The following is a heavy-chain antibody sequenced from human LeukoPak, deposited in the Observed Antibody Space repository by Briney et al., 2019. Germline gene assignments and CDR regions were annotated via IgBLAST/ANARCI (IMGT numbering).Heavy chain of an antibody. CDR3: AKGSYYFDY. CDR2: ISYDGSNK. Sequence: GGSLRLSCAASGFTFSDYYMSWIRQAPGKGLEWVAVISYDGSNKYYADSVKGRFTISRDNSKNTLYLQMNSLRAEDTAVYYCAKGSYYFDYWGQGTLVTVSS. J-gene: IGHJ4*02. V-gene: IGHV3-30*18. CDR1: GFTFSDYY.